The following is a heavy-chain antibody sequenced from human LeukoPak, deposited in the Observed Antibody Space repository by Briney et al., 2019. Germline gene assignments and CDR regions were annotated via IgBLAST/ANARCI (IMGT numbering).Heavy chain of an antibody. D-gene: IGHD5-12*01. CDR2: INPSGGST. Sequence: ASVKVSCKASGYTFTSYYTHWVRQAPGQGLEWMGIINPSGGSTSYAQKFQGRVTMTRDTSTSTVYMELSSLRSEDTAEYYCARGGGIVATKYYYYYYGMDVWGQGTTVTVSS. V-gene: IGHV1-46*01. CDR1: GYTFTSYY. J-gene: IGHJ6*02. CDR3: ARGGGIVATKYYYYYYGMDV.